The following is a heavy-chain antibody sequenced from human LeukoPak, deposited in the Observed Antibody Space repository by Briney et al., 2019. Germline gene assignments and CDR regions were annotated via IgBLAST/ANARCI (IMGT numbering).Heavy chain of an antibody. J-gene: IGHJ6*02. CDR2: ISRSGTTM. Sequence: GGSLRLSCVVSGFTFSSYAMSWVRQAPGKGLEWVSYISRSGTTMYYTDSVKGRFTISRDNAKNSLYLQMNSLRADETAVYYCARGNGGLQFYYYGLDVWGQGTTVTVSS. CDR1: GFTFSSYA. CDR3: ARGNGGLQFYYYGLDV. D-gene: IGHD2-21*02. V-gene: IGHV3-48*04.